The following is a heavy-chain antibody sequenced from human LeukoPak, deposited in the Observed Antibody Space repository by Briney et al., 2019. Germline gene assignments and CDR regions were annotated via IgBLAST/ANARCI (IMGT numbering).Heavy chain of an antibody. D-gene: IGHD1-20*01. CDR2: ISAYNGNT. CDR3: ARVPDNWNYGDY. J-gene: IGHJ4*02. CDR1: GGTFSSYA. Sequence: ASVKVSCKASGGTFSSYAISWVRQAPGQGLEWMGWISAYNGNTNYAQKLQGRVTMTTDTSTSTAYMELRSLRSDDTAVYYCARVPDNWNYGDYWGQGTLVTVSS. V-gene: IGHV1-18*01.